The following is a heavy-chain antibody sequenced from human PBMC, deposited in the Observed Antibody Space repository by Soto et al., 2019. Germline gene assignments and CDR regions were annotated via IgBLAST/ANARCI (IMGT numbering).Heavy chain of an antibody. CDR2: IKQDGSEK. CDR1: GFTFSSYW. J-gene: IGHJ5*02. V-gene: IGHV3-7*03. CDR3: ARERGSYYVNNWFDP. Sequence: GGSLRLSCAASGFTFSSYWMSWVRQAPGKGLEWVANIKQDGSEKYYVDSVKGRFTISRDNAKNSLYLQMNSLRAEDTAVYYCARERGSYYVNNWFDPWGQGTLVTVSS. D-gene: IGHD1-26*01.